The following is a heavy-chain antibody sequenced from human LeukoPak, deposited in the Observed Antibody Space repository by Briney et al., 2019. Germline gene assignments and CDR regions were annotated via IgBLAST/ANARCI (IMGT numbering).Heavy chain of an antibody. Sequence: GGSLRLSCEASGITFDNYIMNWVRQAPGKGLEWVAAISGGGGNSWYADSVKGRFTISRDTSKNTVYLQMNSLKVDDTAVYYCARDLTTCESWGQGTLVSVSS. CDR2: ISGGGGNS. CDR1: GITFDNYI. J-gene: IGHJ5*02. CDR3: ARDLTTCES. D-gene: IGHD4-11*01. V-gene: IGHV3-23*01.